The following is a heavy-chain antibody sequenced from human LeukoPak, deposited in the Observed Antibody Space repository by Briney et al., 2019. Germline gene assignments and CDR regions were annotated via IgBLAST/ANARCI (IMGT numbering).Heavy chain of an antibody. CDR3: ARSWMYSSGYYFDY. Sequence: PSETLSLTCTVWGGFLSSSSYYWGWIRQPPGKGLEWIGSIYYSGSTYYSPSLKSRVTISVDTSKNQFSLKLSSVTAADTAVYYCARSWMYSSGYYFDYWGQGTLVTVSS. D-gene: IGHD3-22*01. CDR1: GGFLSSSSYY. V-gene: IGHV4-39*01. J-gene: IGHJ4*02. CDR2: IYYSGST.